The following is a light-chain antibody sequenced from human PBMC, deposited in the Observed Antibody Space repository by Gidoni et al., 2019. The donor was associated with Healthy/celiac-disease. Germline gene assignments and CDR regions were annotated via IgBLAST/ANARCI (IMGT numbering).Light chain of an antibody. CDR3: ATWDDSPNGWV. J-gene: IGLJ3*02. Sequence: QSVLTQPPSASGTPGQGVTISCSGSSSNIGNNAVNWYQHLPGTAPKLLIYSNNQRPSGVPDRFSGSKSGTSASLAISGLQSEDETDYYCATWDDSPNGWVFGGGTKLTV. CDR1: SSNIGNNA. CDR2: SNN. V-gene: IGLV1-44*01.